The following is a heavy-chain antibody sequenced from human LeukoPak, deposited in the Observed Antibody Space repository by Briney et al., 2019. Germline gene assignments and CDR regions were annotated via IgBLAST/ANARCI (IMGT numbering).Heavy chain of an antibody. CDR3: ARANYYDTSGLFLFFFDY. CDR1: GGSISSYY. Sequence: SETLSLTCTVSGGSISSYYWSWIRQHPGKGLEWIGHTYYSGSTYYNPSLKSRVTISVGTSKNQFSLKLSSVTAADTAVYYCARANYYDTSGLFLFFFDYWGQGTLVTVSS. J-gene: IGHJ4*02. D-gene: IGHD3-22*01. V-gene: IGHV4-59*06. CDR2: TYYSGST.